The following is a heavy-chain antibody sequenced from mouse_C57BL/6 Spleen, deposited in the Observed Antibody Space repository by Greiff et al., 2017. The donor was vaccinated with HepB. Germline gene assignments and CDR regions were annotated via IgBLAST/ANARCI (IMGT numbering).Heavy chain of an antibody. CDR1: GYSFTGYY. CDR2: INPSTGGT. J-gene: IGHJ4*01. D-gene: IGHD1-1*01. CDR3: ARRGVVADYYAMDY. Sequence: EVQRVESGPELVKPGASVKISCKASGYSFTGYYMNWVKQSPEKSLEWIGEINPSTGGTTYNQKFKAKATLTVDKSSSTAYMQLKSLTSEDSAVYYCARRGVVADYYAMDYWGQGTSVTVSS. V-gene: IGHV1-42*01.